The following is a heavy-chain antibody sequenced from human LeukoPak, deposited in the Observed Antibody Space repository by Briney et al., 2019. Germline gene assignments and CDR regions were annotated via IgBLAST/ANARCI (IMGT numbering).Heavy chain of an antibody. D-gene: IGHD5-12*01. Sequence: ASVKVSCKASGYSFTSYYIHWVRLAPGQGLEWMGVINPSGGSTRYAQKLQGRVTMTTDTSTSTAYMELRSLRSDDTAVYYCARTSHYVDIAATIPYGIYYFDYWGQGTLVTVSS. CDR3: ARTSHYVDIAATIPYGIYYFDY. V-gene: IGHV1-46*01. CDR2: INPSGGST. J-gene: IGHJ4*02. CDR1: GYSFTSYY.